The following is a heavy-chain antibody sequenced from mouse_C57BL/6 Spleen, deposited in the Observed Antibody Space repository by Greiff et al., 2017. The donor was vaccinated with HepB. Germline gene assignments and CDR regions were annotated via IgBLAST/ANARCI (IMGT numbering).Heavy chain of an antibody. CDR2: INPSTGGT. D-gene: IGHD2-4*01. J-gene: IGHJ3*01. CDR1: GYSFTGYY. V-gene: IGHV1-42*01. CDR3: AIQKIYDYDGRGLFAY. Sequence: VQLQQSGPELVKPGASVKISCKASGYSFTGYYMNWVKQSPEKSLEWIGEINPSTGGTTYNQKFKAKATLTVDKSSSTAYMQLKSLTSEDSAVYYCAIQKIYDYDGRGLFAYWGQGTLVTVSA.